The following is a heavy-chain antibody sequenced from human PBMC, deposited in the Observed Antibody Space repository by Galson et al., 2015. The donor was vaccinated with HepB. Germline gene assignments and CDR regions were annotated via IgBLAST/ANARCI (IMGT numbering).Heavy chain of an antibody. CDR3: AKDLNFGELFYGDH. Sequence: SLRLSCAASGFTFSRYAMNWVRQAPGKGPEWVSGISGSGGSTYYTASVRGRFTISRDNSKNTLYLQLHSLSAEDTAVYYCAKDLNFGELFYGDHWGQGTLVTVSS. CDR2: ISGSGGST. CDR1: GFTFSRYA. V-gene: IGHV3-23*01. J-gene: IGHJ5*02. D-gene: IGHD3-10*01.